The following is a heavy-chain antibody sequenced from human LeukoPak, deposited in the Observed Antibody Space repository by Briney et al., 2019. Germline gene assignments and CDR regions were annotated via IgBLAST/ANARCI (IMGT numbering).Heavy chain of an antibody. J-gene: IGHJ6*03. CDR1: GYSFISYW. CDR2: IYPGDSDT. CDR3: ARLERRGGHVYYYMDV. D-gene: IGHD5-12*01. V-gene: IGHV5-51*01. Sequence: GESLKISCKGSGYSFISYWIGWVRQMPGKGLDWMGVIYPGDSDTRYSPSFQGQVTISADKSISTACLRWSSLEASDTAIYYCARLERRGGHVYYYMDVWGKGTTVTVSS.